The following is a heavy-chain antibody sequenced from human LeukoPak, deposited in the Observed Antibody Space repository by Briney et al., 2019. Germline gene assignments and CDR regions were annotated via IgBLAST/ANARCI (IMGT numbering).Heavy chain of an antibody. D-gene: IGHD1-26*01. J-gene: IGHJ6*03. V-gene: IGHV3-21*01. CDR3: ARGGPGWDRLGDYYYMDV. CDR2: ISSRSSYI. CDR1: GFTFSSYE. Sequence: NPGGSLRLSCAASGFTFSSYEMNWVRQGPGKGLEWVSSISSRSSYISYADSVKGRFTISRDNAKNSLYLEMYSLRADDTAVYYCARGGPGWDRLGDYYYMDVWGKGTTVTVSS.